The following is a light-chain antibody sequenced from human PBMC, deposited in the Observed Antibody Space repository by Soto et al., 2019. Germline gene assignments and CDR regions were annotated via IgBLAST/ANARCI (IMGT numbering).Light chain of an antibody. Sequence: ELVMTQSPATLSVSPGERATLSCRASQSVSRTLAWYQQRPGKAPRLLIYGASTSATGIPDRFSGSGSGTEFSLTTSSLQSEDFAVYYCQQYTHWPPKYSFAQGTKLEIK. V-gene: IGKV3-15*01. CDR1: QSVSRT. CDR2: GAS. CDR3: QQYTHWPPKYS. J-gene: IGKJ2*01.